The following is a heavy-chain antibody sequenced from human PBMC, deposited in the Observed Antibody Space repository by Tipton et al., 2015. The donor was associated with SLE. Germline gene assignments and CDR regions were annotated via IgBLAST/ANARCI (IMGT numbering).Heavy chain of an antibody. D-gene: IGHD2-21*02. CDR2: IYYDETT. CDR3: AREGDYYFDY. V-gene: IGHV4-39*02. CDR1: GDSIRNENYY. Sequence: LRLSCTVSGDSIRNENYYWGWFRQPPGKGLEWIAAIYYDETTYYNTSLDSRATISVDMSKNQFSLNLRSVTAADTAVYYCAREGDYYFDYWGQGTLVTVSS. J-gene: IGHJ4*02.